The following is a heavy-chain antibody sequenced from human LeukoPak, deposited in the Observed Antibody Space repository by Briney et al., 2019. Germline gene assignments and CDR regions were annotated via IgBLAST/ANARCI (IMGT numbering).Heavy chain of an antibody. CDR1: GFTFSASN. Sequence: GGSLRLSCAASGFTFSASNMNWVRQAPGKGLEWVSSIARGSNSIFYADSVKGRFTISRDNAKNSVYLQMNSLRVEDTAMYYCARYSGSYRDYWGQGTLVTVSS. J-gene: IGHJ4*02. V-gene: IGHV3-21*06. D-gene: IGHD3-10*01. CDR2: IARGSNSI. CDR3: ARYSGSYRDY.